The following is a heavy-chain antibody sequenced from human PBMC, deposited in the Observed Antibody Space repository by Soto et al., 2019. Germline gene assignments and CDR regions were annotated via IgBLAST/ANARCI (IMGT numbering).Heavy chain of an antibody. CDR1: GGSITTGGSY. D-gene: IGHD2-2*02. CDR3: ARARFQVLYGKPYFDS. CDR2: IYHSGNT. J-gene: IGHJ4*02. Sequence: NPSETLSLTCTVSGGSITTGGSYWSWIRQHPGKGLEWIGNIYHSGNTYYNPSLKSRLTISVDTSKNHFSLMVDSVTAADTAVYYCARARFQVLYGKPYFDSWGQGTLVTVSS. V-gene: IGHV4-31*03.